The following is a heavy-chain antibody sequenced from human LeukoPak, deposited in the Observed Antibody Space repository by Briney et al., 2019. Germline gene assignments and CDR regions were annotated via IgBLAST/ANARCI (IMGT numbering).Heavy chain of an antibody. J-gene: IGHJ3*02. V-gene: IGHV1-2*02. D-gene: IGHD2-15*01. CDR3: ARDLCSGGSCYLAFDI. CDR1: GYTFTGYY. CDR2: INPNSGGT. Sequence: GASVKVSCKATGYTFTGYYMHWVRQAPGQGLEWMGWINPNSGGTNYAQKFQGRVTMTRDTSISTAYMGLSRLRSDDTAVYYCARDLCSGGSCYLAFDIWGQGTMVTVSS.